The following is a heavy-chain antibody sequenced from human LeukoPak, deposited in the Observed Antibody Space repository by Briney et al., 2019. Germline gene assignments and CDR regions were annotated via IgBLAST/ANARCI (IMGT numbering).Heavy chain of an antibody. V-gene: IGHV3-23*01. J-gene: IGHJ4*02. CDR2: ISGSGGST. CDR1: GLTFRNAW. D-gene: IGHD4-17*01. Sequence: GGSLRLSCAASGLTFRNAWMSWVRQAPGKGLEWVSTISGSGGSTYYADSVKGRFSVSRDNSKNTVYLQMNSLRAEDTVVYYCAKRRYGDYGDFDYWGQGTLVTVSS. CDR3: AKRRYGDYGDFDY.